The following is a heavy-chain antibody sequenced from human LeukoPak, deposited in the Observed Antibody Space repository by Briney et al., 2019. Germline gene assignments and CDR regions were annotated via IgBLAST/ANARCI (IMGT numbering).Heavy chain of an antibody. D-gene: IGHD1-26*01. V-gene: IGHV1-2*02. J-gene: IGHJ4*02. CDR2: INPNSGGT. CDR1: GYTFTGYN. Sequence: ASVRVSCKASGYTFTGYNMHLVREAPGQGLEWMGWINPNSGGTNYAQNFQGRVTMTRDTSITTAYMELSRLRSDDTAGYYCIIAWRSGSSYSDFDFWFQGTMVTVSS. CDR3: IIAWRSGSSYSDFDF.